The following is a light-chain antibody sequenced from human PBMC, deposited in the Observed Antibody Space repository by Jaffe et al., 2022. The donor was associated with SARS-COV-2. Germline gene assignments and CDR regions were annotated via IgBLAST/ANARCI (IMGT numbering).Light chain of an antibody. Sequence: QSALTQPASVSGSPGQSITISCTGTSSDVGGYNFVSWYQQHPGQAPKLMIYEVTNRPSGVPDRFSGSKSGNTASLTISGLQAEDEADYYCSSYTSSSTLVFGGGTKLTVL. CDR1: SSDVGGYNF. CDR2: EVT. V-gene: IGLV2-14*01. J-gene: IGLJ3*02. CDR3: SSYTSSSTLV.